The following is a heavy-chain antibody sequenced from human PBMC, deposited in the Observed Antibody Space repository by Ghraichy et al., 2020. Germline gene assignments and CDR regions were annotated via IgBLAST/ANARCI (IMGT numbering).Heavy chain of an antibody. Sequence: SETLSLTCAVYGGSFSGYYWSWIRQPPGKGLEWIGEINHSGSTNYNPSLKSRVTISVDTSKNQFSLKLSSVTAADTAVYYCARVGSSPGLDYWGQGTLVTVSS. D-gene: IGHD6-13*01. V-gene: IGHV4-34*01. CDR2: INHSGST. J-gene: IGHJ4*02. CDR1: GGSFSGYY. CDR3: ARVGSSPGLDY.